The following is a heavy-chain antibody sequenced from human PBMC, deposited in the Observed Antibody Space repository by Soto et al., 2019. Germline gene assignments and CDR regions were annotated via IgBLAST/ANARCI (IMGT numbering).Heavy chain of an antibody. CDR3: SRDNWNSF. CDR2: VHNDGSTT. J-gene: IGHJ4*01. V-gene: IGHV3-74*01. CDR1: GFTFSSYW. Sequence: EVQLVESGGGLVQPGGSVRLSCAASGFTFSSYWMHWVRQAPGKGLMWVSRVHNDGSTTRYADFVKGRFTISRDNAKKTLYLQMSSVRVEDSAVYYCSRDNWNSFWGQVTLGIVSS. D-gene: IGHD1-7*01.